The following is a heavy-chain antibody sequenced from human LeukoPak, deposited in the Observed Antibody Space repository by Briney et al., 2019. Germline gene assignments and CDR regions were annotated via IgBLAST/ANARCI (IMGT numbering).Heavy chain of an antibody. Sequence: GASVKVSCKASGYTFTSYDINWVRQASGQGLEWMGWINPNSGNTGFTQKFQGRVTVTRSTSISTAYMELGSLTSDDTAVYYCARTSTGTRGGYDAWGQGTLVTVSS. J-gene: IGHJ5*02. CDR3: ARTSTGTRGGYDA. V-gene: IGHV1-8*01. D-gene: IGHD1-1*01. CDR2: INPNSGNT. CDR1: GYTFTSYD.